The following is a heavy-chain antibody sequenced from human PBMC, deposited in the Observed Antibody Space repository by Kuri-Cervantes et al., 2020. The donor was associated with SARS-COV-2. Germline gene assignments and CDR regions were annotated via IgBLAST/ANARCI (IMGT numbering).Heavy chain of an antibody. D-gene: IGHD3-3*01. CDR1: GASINRYY. CDR3: ARSKSWRWFDP. J-gene: IGHJ5*02. V-gene: IGHV4-38-2*02. Sequence: SETLSLTCTVSGASINRYYWSWLRQPPGKGLEWIGSIYHSGSTYYNPSLKSRVTISVDTSKNQFSLKLSSVTAADTAVYYCARSKSWRWFDPWGQGTLVTVSS. CDR2: IYHSGST.